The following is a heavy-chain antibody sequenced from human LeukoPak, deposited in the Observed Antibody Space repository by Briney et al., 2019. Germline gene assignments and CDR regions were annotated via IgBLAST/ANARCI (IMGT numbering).Heavy chain of an antibody. J-gene: IGHJ1*01. V-gene: IGHV1-69*04. CDR2: IIPILGIA. CDR3: ARGGTLEYFQY. Sequence: WASVKVSCKASGGTFSSYAISWVRQAPGQGLEWMGRIIPILGIANYAQKFQGRVTITADKSTSTAYMELSSLRAEDTAVYYCARGGTLEYFQYWGQGTLVTVSS. CDR1: GGTFSSYA.